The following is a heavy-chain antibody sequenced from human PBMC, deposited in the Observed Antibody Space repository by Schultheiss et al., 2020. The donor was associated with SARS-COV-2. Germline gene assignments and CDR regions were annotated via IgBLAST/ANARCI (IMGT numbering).Heavy chain of an antibody. CDR2: IWYDGSNK. D-gene: IGHD3-22*01. J-gene: IGHJ4*02. V-gene: IGHV3-33*01. Sequence: GGSLRLSCAASGFTFSSYGMHWVRQAPGKGLEWVAVIWYDGSNKYYADSVKGRFTISRDNSKNTLYLQMNSLRAEDTAVYYCARDSGYYSPTYYFDYWGQGTLVTVSS. CDR3: ARDSGYYSPTYYFDY. CDR1: GFTFSSYG.